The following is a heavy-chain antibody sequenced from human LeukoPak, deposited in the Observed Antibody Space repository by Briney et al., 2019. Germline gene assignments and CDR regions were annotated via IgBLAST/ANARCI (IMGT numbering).Heavy chain of an antibody. CDR3: ARASSGYYYFDY. D-gene: IGHD3-22*01. V-gene: IGHV1-46*01. CDR1: GYTFTSYY. CDR2: INPSGDST. J-gene: IGHJ4*02. Sequence: ASVKVSCKASGYTFTSYYMHWVRQAPGQGLEWMRIINPSGDSTSYARKFQGRVTMTRDTSTSTVYMELSSLRSEDTAVYYCARASSGYYYFDYWGQGTLVTVSS.